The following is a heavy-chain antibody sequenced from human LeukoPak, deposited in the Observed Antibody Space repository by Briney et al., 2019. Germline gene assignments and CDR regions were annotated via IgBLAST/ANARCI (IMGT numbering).Heavy chain of an antibody. D-gene: IGHD3-10*01. V-gene: IGHV2-70*11. J-gene: IGHJ3*02. CDR2: IDWDDDK. CDR1: GFSLSTSGVG. Sequence: ESGPTLVNPTQTLTLTCTFSGFSLSTSGVGVGWIRQPPGKALEWLARIDWDDDKYYSTSLKTRPTISKDTSKNQVVLTMTNMDPVDTATYYCARVTMVRGVIINDAFDIWGQGTMVTVSS. CDR3: ARVTMVRGVIINDAFDI.